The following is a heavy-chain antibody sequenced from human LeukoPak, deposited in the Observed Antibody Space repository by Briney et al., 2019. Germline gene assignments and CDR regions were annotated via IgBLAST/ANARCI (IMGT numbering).Heavy chain of an antibody. D-gene: IGHD6-6*01. V-gene: IGHV4-38-2*01. Sequence: PSETLSLTCAVSGYSISSGYYWGWIRQPPGKGLEWIGSIYYSGSTYYNPSLKSRVTISVDTSKNQFSLKLSSVTAADTAVYYCARRVNWYSSSSWVDYWGQGTLVTVSS. CDR3: ARRVNWYSSSSWVDY. J-gene: IGHJ4*02. CDR1: GYSISSGYY. CDR2: IYYSGST.